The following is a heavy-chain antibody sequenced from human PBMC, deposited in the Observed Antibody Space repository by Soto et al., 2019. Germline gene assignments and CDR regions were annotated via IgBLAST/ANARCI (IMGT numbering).Heavy chain of an antibody. CDR2: INAGNGNT. J-gene: IGHJ4*02. D-gene: IGHD6-19*01. CDR1: GYTFTSYA. V-gene: IGHV1-3*01. Sequence: ASVKVSCKASGYTFTSYAMHWVRQAPGQRLEWMGWINAGNGNTKYSQKFQGRVTITRDTSASTAYMELSSLRSEDTAVYYCARAGGSGWTFDYWGQGTLITVSS. CDR3: ARAGGSGWTFDY.